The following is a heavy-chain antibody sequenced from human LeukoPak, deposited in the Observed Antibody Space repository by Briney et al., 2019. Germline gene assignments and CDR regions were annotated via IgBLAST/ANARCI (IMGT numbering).Heavy chain of an antibody. Sequence: GGSLRLSCTASGFTFDDYAMHWVRQAPGKGLEWVSGISWNSGSIGYADSVKGRFTISRDNAKTSLYLQMNDLRPEDTALYYCAKVIVVRGVVARGFFDFWGQGTLVTVSS. J-gene: IGHJ4*02. CDR2: ISWNSGSI. D-gene: IGHD3-10*01. CDR3: AKVIVVRGVVARGFFDF. V-gene: IGHV3-9*01. CDR1: GFTFDDYA.